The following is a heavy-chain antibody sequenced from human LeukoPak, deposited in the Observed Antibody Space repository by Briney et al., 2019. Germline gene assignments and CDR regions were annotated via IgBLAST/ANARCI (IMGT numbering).Heavy chain of an antibody. CDR3: ARGVRRPLNVGVTYFDY. CDR1: GGSISSYY. CDR2: MYYSGST. D-gene: IGHD3-22*01. J-gene: IGHJ4*02. Sequence: PSGTLSLTCTASGGSISSYYWSWIRQPPGKGLEWIGYMYYSGSTNYSPSLKSRVTISVDTSKNQFSLKLNSVTAADTAVYYCARGVRRPLNVGVTYFDYWGQGTLVTVSS. V-gene: IGHV4-59*01.